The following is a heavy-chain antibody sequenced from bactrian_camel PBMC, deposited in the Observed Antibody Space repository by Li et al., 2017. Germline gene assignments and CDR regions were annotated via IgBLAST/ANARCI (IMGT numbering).Heavy chain of an antibody. CDR3: ATGYGSSSLSTP. CDR1: GLTFEGGN. CDR2: IAPDGSR. D-gene: IGHD6*01. J-gene: IGHJ4*01. Sequence: EVQLVESGGASVQAGGSLRLTCTAVGLTFEGGNQGWYRETPGNEFELVSSIAPDGSRWYADSVQGRFTISRDNAKNTMYLQMNSLKSEDTALYYCATGYGSSSLSTPRGQGTQVTVS. V-gene: IGHV3-1*01.